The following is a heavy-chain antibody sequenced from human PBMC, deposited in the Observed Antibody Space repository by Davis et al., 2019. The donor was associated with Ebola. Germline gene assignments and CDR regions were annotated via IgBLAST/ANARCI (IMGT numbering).Heavy chain of an antibody. Sequence: MPSETLSLTCTVSGGSISSYYWSWIRQPPGKGLEWIGYIYYSGSTNYNPSLKSRVTISVDTSKNQFSLKLSSVTAADTAVYYCARHPLAAFDIWGQGTMVTVSS. J-gene: IGHJ3*02. V-gene: IGHV4-59*08. CDR3: ARHPLAAFDI. CDR1: GGSISSYY. CDR2: IYYSGST.